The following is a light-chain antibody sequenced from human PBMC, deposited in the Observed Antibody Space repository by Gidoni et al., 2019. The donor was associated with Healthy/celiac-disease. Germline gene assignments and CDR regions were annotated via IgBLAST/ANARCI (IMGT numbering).Light chain of an antibody. CDR2: LGS. CDR3: MQALQTLLT. J-gene: IGKJ4*01. Sequence: DNVMTQSPLSLPVTTGEAASISCRSSQRLLHSNGYNYLDWYLQNPGQTPQLLIYLGSNRSSGVPDRFSGSGSGTVFTLKISRVKAEYVGVYYCMQALQTLLTFGGGTKVEIK. V-gene: IGKV2-28*01. CDR1: QRLLHSNGYNY.